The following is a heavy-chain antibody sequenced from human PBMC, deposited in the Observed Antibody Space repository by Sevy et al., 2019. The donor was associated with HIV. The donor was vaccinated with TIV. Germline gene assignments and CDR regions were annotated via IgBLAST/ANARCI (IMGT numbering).Heavy chain of an antibody. CDR1: GDSISSGAYY. CDR2: IYYTGST. J-gene: IGHJ4*02. Sequence: SETLSLTCTVSGDSISSGAYYWSWIRQPPGKGLEWIGYIYYTGSTYYNPSLKSRLTISVDTSKNQFSLNLSSVTAAETAVYYCARDPIGSGVMEFWGQGTLVTVSS. CDR3: ARDPIGSGVMEF. V-gene: IGHV4-30-4*01. D-gene: IGHD3-16*01.